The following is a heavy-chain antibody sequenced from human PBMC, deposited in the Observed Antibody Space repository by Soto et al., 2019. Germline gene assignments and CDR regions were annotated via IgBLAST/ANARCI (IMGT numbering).Heavy chain of an antibody. J-gene: IGHJ4*02. V-gene: IGHV1-18*01. CDR3: ARGRYGDY. CDR1: GYTFTSYG. D-gene: IGHD1-1*01. Sequence: QGHLVQSGAEVKKPGASVKVSCKASGYTFTSYGITWVRQAPGQGLEWMGWISAPNGNTDYAQKLQGRVIVTRDTSTSTAYMELRSLRSDDTAVYYCARGRYGDYWGQGALVTVSS. CDR2: ISAPNGNT.